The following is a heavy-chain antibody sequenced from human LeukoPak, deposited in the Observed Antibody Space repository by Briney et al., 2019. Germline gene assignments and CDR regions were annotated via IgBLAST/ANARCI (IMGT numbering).Heavy chain of an antibody. Sequence: SETLSLTCTVSGGSISSYYWSWIRQPPGKGLEWIGYIYYSGSTNYNPSLKSRATISVDTSKNQFSLKLSSVTAADTAVYYCARYFMVRGPDYYYYYMDVWGKGTTVTVSS. CDR1: GGSISSYY. V-gene: IGHV4-59*01. CDR2: IYYSGST. J-gene: IGHJ6*03. D-gene: IGHD3-10*01. CDR3: ARYFMVRGPDYYYYYMDV.